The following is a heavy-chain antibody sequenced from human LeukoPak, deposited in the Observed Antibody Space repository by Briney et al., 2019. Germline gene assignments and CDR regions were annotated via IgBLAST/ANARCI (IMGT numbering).Heavy chain of an antibody. CDR2: ISKSGTT. D-gene: IGHD3-10*01. CDR3: AKHYMGSSYNRALDY. CDR1: GGSISSYY. V-gene: IGHV4-59*08. J-gene: IGHJ4*02. Sequence: SETLSLTCTVSGGSISSYYWSWIRQPAGKGLEWIGLISKSGTTNYNPSHKSRVTISVDTSKNQFSLKLSSVTAADTAIYYCAKHYMGSSYNRALDYWGQGTLVTVSS.